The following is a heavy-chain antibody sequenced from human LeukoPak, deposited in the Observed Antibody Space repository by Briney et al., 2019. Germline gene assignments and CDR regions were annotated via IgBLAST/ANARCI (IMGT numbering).Heavy chain of an antibody. J-gene: IGHJ6*02. CDR1: GFTFSSYA. D-gene: IGHD6-13*01. V-gene: IGHV3-30*04. Sequence: GGSLRLSCAASGFTFSSYAMHWVRQAPGKGLEWVAVISYDGSNKYYADSVKGRFTISRDNSKNTLYLQMNSLGAEDTAVYYCARDGAAAAGTAFPDGMDVWGQGTTVTVSS. CDR2: ISYDGSNK. CDR3: ARDGAAAAGTAFPDGMDV.